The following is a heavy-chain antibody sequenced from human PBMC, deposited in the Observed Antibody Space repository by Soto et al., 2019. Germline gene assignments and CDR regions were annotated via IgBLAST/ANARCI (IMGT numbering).Heavy chain of an antibody. CDR1: GFTFSSYA. V-gene: IGHV3-30-3*01. D-gene: IGHD1-26*01. Sequence: GGSLRLSCAASGFTFSSYAMHWVRQAPGKGLEWVAVISYDGSNKYYADSVKGRFTISRDNSKNTLYLQMNSLRAEDTAVYYCARASIVGATWFDYWGQGTLVTVSS. CDR3: ARASIVGATWFDY. J-gene: IGHJ4*02. CDR2: ISYDGSNK.